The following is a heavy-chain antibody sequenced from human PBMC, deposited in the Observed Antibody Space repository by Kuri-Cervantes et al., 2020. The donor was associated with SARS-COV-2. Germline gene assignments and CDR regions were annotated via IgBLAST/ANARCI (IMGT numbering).Heavy chain of an antibody. Sequence: GGSLRLSCAASGFTVSSNYMSWVRQAPGKGLEWVSVIYSGGSTYYADSVKGRFTISRDNSKNTLYLQMNSLRTEDTAVYYCARGSDYYESSGYYSFDYWGQGTLVTVSS. CDR3: ARGSDYYESSGYYSFDY. V-gene: IGHV3-53*05. CDR1: GFTVSSNY. J-gene: IGHJ4*02. CDR2: IYSGGST. D-gene: IGHD3-22*01.